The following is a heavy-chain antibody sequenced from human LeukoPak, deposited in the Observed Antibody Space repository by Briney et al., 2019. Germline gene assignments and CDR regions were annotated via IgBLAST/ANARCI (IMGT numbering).Heavy chain of an antibody. CDR1: GFTFSSYA. Sequence: GGSLRLSCAASGFTFSSYAMSWVRQAPGKGLEWVSTISANGGSTYYADSVKGRFTISRDTSKNTLYLQVNSLRAEDTAVYYCARGGGYYPIDYWGQGTLVTVSS. CDR3: ARGGGYYPIDY. J-gene: IGHJ4*02. CDR2: ISANGGST. D-gene: IGHD2-15*01. V-gene: IGHV3-23*01.